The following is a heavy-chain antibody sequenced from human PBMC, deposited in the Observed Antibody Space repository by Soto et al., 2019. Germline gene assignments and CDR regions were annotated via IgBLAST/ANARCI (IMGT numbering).Heavy chain of an antibody. V-gene: IGHV4-30-2*01. CDR3: ARGHYYYGMGV. CDR2: IYYSGTT. CDR1: NGSVSSGTYS. J-gene: IGHJ6*02. Sequence: SETLSLTCTVSNGSVSSGTYSWSWVRQPPGKGLEWIGCIYYSGTTYYTPSLKSRLTMSMDRANDHFSLNLTSVTAADTAVYFCARGHYYYGMGVWGQGITVTVSS.